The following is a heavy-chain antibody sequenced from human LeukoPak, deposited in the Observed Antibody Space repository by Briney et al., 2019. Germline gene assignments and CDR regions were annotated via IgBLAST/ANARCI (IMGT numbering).Heavy chain of an antibody. Sequence: GGSLRLSCAASGFTFSTYDMHWVRQDTGKGLEWVSSIGTFGDTYHIDSVKGRFTISRENAGNSLYLQMNNLRVEDTAVYYCARGAATGFDLWGQGILVIVSS. CDR2: IGTFGDT. CDR1: GFTFSTYD. D-gene: IGHD1-14*01. V-gene: IGHV3-13*01. J-gene: IGHJ4*02. CDR3: ARGAATGFDL.